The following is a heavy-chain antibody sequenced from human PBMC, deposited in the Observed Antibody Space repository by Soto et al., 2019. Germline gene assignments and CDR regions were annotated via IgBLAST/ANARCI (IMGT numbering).Heavy chain of an antibody. J-gene: IGHJ5*02. CDR2: IYHSGST. D-gene: IGHD1-26*01. CDR1: GGSISSGGYS. CDR3: AREVSGSPHWFDP. Sequence: QLQLQESGSGLVKPSQTLSLTCAVSGGSISSGGYSWSWIRQPPGKGLEWIGYIYHSGSTYYSPSLKSRVTISVDRSKNQFSLKLSSVTAADTAVYYCAREVSGSPHWFDPWGQGTLVTVSS. V-gene: IGHV4-30-2*01.